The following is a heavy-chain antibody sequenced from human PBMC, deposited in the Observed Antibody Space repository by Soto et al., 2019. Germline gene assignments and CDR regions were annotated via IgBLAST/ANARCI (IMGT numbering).Heavy chain of an antibody. D-gene: IGHD4-17*01. V-gene: IGHV1-46*03. CDR2: INPSGGST. CDR1: GYTFTSYY. CDR3: ARVPTTVGAFDI. J-gene: IGHJ3*02. Sequence: QVQLVQSGAEVKKPGASVKVSCKASGYTFTSYYMHWVRQAPGQGLEWMGIINPSGGSTSYAQKFQGRGTMTRDTSTSTVYMELSSLRSEDTAVYYCARVPTTVGAFDIWGQGTMVTVSS.